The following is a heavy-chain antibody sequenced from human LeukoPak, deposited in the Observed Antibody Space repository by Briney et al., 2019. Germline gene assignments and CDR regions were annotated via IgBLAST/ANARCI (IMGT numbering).Heavy chain of an antibody. CDR1: GGSISSSSYY. V-gene: IGHV4-39*01. CDR2: IYYSGST. J-gene: IGHJ3*02. D-gene: IGHD4-17*01. Sequence: SETLSLTCTVSGGSISSSSYYWGWIRQPPGKGLEWIGSIYYSGSTYYSPSLKSRVTISVDTSKNQFSLKLSSVTAADTAVYYCARPYDYGDYTPPNDAFDIWGQGTMVTVSS. CDR3: ARPYDYGDYTPPNDAFDI.